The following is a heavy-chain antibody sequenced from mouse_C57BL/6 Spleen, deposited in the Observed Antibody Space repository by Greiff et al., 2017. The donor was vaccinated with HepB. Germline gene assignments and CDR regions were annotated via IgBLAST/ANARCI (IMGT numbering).Heavy chain of an antibody. CDR3: ARRNSIYDGRTEFLSFAY. J-gene: IGHJ3*01. Sequence: VQLQQSGPELVKPGASVKISCKASGYTFTDYYMNWVKQSHGKSLEWIGDINPNNGGTSYNQKFKGKATLTVDKSSSTAYMELRSLTSEDSAVYYCARRNSIYDGRTEFLSFAYWGQGTLVTVSA. V-gene: IGHV1-26*01. CDR2: INPNNGGT. CDR1: GYTFTDYY. D-gene: IGHD2-3*01.